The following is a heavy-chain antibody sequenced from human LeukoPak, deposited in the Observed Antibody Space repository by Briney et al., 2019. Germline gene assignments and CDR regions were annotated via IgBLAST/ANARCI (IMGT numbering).Heavy chain of an antibody. Sequence: GALRLSCAASGFTFSSYAMTWGRQAPGKGLEWVSTLSGGGGSTYYAESVKGRFTISRDNSKNMLYLQMNSLRAEDTAVYYCTWSGFAPSSLDYWGRGTLVTVSS. CDR1: GFTFSSYA. V-gene: IGHV3-23*01. CDR3: TWSGFAPSSLDY. D-gene: IGHD3-3*01. CDR2: LSGGGGST. J-gene: IGHJ4*02.